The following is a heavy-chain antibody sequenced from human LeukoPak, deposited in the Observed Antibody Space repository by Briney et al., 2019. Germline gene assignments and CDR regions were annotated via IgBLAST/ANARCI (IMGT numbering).Heavy chain of an antibody. CDR2: ITSSDYTI. J-gene: IGHJ4*02. Sequence: PGGSLRLSCAASGFTFSGYYMSWIRLAPGKGLEWVSYITSSDYTIYYSDSVKGRLTISRDNAKNSLYLQMNSLRAEDSAVYYCARHGSSWDFDYWGQGTLVTVSS. CDR3: ARHGSSWDFDY. CDR1: GFTFSGYY. D-gene: IGHD6-13*01. V-gene: IGHV3-11*01.